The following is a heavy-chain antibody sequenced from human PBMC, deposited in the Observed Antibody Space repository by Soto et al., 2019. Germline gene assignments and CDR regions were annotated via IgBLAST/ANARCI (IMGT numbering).Heavy chain of an antibody. CDR1: GFTFSGSA. Sequence: GGSLRLSCAASGFTFSGSAMHWVRQASGKGLEWVGRIRSKANSYATAYAASVKGRFTISRDDSKNTAYLQMNSLKTEDTAVYYCTREPRDTAMEDLYYYYGMDVWGQGTTVTVSS. CDR3: TREPRDTAMEDLYYYYGMDV. J-gene: IGHJ6*02. D-gene: IGHD5-18*01. CDR2: IRSKANSYAT. V-gene: IGHV3-73*01.